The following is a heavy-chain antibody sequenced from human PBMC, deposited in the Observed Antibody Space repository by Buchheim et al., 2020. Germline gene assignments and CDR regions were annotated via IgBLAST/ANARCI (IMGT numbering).Heavy chain of an antibody. J-gene: IGHJ6*02. CDR1: GGTFSSYA. D-gene: IGHD5-12*01. Sequence: QVQLVQSGAEVKKPGSSVKVSCKASGGTFSSYAISWVRQAPGQGLEWMGGIIPIFGTANYAQKFQGRVTITADKSTRKAYMELSSLRSEDTAVYYCARDSRGIVATIYYYYYGMDVWGQGTT. CDR3: ARDSRGIVATIYYYYYGMDV. CDR2: IIPIFGTA. V-gene: IGHV1-69*06.